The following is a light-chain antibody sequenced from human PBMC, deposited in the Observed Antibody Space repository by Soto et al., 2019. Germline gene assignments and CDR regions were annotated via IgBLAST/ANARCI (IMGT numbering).Light chain of an antibody. V-gene: IGKV1-12*01. J-gene: IGKJ4*01. CDR3: QQTTTFPLT. CDR2: TAS. Sequence: DIQMTQSPSSVSASVGDRVTITCRASQGIXRWLXWYQQKPGKAPKLLIYTASSLQSGVPSRFSGSGSGTDFTLTISSLQTEDFATYYCQQTTTFPLTFGGGTKVEIK. CDR1: QGIXRW.